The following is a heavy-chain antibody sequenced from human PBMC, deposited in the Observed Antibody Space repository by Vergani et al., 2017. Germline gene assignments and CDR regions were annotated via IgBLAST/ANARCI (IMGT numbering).Heavy chain of an antibody. Sequence: QVQLVQSGAEVQKPESSVKVSCRASGGTFDTHAFSWVRQAPGQGLEWMGAIIPIFGTTNYAPKFQGRVSITADESTNVVYMELNRLKSEDTALYFCAKGSGFASPFNSWGQGSPVIVSS. J-gene: IGHJ4*02. CDR1: GGTFDTHA. D-gene: IGHD5-12*01. V-gene: IGHV1-69*01. CDR2: IIPIFGTT. CDR3: AKGSGFASPFNS.